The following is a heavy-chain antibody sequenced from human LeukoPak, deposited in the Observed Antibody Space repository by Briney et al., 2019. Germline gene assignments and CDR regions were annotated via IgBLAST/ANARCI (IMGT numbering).Heavy chain of an antibody. CDR1: GYTFTSYG. Sequence: ASVKVSCKASGYTFTSYGISWVRQAPGQGLEWMGWISACNGNTNYAQKLQGRVTMTTDTSTSTAYMELRSLRSDDTAVYYCARGGIAVAGPRDDAFDIWGQGTMVTVSS. D-gene: IGHD6-19*01. J-gene: IGHJ3*02. CDR3: ARGGIAVAGPRDDAFDI. V-gene: IGHV1-18*01. CDR2: ISACNGNT.